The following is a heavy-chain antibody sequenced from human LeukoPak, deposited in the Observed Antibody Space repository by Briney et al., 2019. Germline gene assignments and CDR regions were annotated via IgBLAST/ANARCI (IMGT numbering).Heavy chain of an antibody. J-gene: IGHJ4*02. D-gene: IGHD4/OR15-4a*01. Sequence: GGSLRLSCAASGFTFSTSWMTWVRQAPGKGLEWVANINGDGSVNGRVASVKGRFTISRDNAKNSVYLQMISLRDEDTAVYYCTRDRAYGALDYWGQGTLVTVSS. CDR1: GFTFSTSW. V-gene: IGHV3-7*01. CDR3: TRDRAYGALDY. CDR2: INGDGSVN.